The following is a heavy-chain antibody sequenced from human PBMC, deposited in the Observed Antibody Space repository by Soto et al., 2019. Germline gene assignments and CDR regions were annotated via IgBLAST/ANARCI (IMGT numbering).Heavy chain of an antibody. Sequence: ASVKVSCKASGYTFTGYYMHWVRQAPGQGLEWMGWINPNSGGTNYAQKFQGWVTMTRDTSISTAYMELSSLKIEDTAVYYCSIRVRSMRPLWNWFDPWGQGTRVTVSS. J-gene: IGHJ5*02. D-gene: IGHD2-2*01. CDR3: SIRVRSMRPLWNWFDP. CDR1: GYTFTGYY. V-gene: IGHV1-2*04. CDR2: INPNSGGT.